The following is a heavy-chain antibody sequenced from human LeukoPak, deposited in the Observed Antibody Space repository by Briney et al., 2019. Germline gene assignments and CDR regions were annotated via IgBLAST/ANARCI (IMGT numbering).Heavy chain of an antibody. V-gene: IGHV1-24*01. CDR3: ATPRRDQLLLGLDY. CDR2: FDPEDGET. Sequence: ASVKVSCKASGGTFSSYAISWVRQAPGKGLEWMGGFDPEDGETIYAQKFQGRVTMTEDTSTDTAYMELSSLRSEDTAVYYCATPRRDQLLLGLDYWGQGTLVTVSS. J-gene: IGHJ4*02. D-gene: IGHD2-2*01. CDR1: GGTFSSYA.